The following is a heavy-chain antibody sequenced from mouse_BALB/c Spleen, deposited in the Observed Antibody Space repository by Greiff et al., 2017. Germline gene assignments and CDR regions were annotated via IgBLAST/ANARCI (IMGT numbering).Heavy chain of an antibody. Sequence: EVQRVESGPELVKPGASVKMSCKASGYTFTSYVMHWVKQKPGQGLEWIGYINPYNDGTKYNEKFKGKATLTSDKSSSTAYMELSSLTSEDSAVYYCARGGGKSWYFDVWGAGTTVTVSS. V-gene: IGHV1-14*01. J-gene: IGHJ1*01. CDR1: GYTFTSYV. CDR2: INPYNDGT. CDR3: ARGGGKSWYFDV. D-gene: IGHD1-1*02.